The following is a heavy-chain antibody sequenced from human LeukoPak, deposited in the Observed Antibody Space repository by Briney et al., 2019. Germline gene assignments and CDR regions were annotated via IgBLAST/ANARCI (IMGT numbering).Heavy chain of an antibody. CDR1: GGSISSSSYY. V-gene: IGHV4-39*01. CDR2: IYYSGST. J-gene: IGHJ4*02. Sequence: SETLSLTCTVSGGSISSSSYYWGWIRQPPGKGLEWIGSIYYSGSTYYNPSLKSRVTISVDTSKNQFSLKLSSVTAADTAVYYRARHWELLGGFDYWGQGTLVTVSS. D-gene: IGHD1-26*01. CDR3: ARHWELLGGFDY.